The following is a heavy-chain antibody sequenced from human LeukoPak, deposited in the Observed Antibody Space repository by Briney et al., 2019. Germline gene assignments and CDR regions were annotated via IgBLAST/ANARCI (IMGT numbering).Heavy chain of an antibody. D-gene: IGHD1-26*01. J-gene: IGHJ1*01. V-gene: IGHV1-24*01. CDR3: ATDDHSGSYGVWIR. Sequence: GASVKVSCKVSGYTLTELSMHWVRQAPGKGLEWMGGFDPEDGETIYAQKFQGRVTMTEDTSTDTACMELSSLRSEDTAVYYCATDDHSGSYGVWIRWGQGTLVTVSS. CDR2: FDPEDGET. CDR1: GYTLTELS.